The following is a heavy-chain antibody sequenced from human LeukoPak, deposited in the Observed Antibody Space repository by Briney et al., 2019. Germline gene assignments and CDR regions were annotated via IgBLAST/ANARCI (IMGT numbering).Heavy chain of an antibody. CDR1: GGSISSYY. CDR3: ARTSYSYDINGWVPFDY. Sequence: SETLSLTCTVSGGSISSYYWSWIRQPPGKGLEWIGYIYYSGSTNYNPSLKSRVTISVDTSKNQFSLKLSSVTAADTAVYYCARTSYSYDINGWVPFDYWGQGTLVTVSS. D-gene: IGHD3-22*01. V-gene: IGHV4-59*08. CDR2: IYYSGST. J-gene: IGHJ4*02.